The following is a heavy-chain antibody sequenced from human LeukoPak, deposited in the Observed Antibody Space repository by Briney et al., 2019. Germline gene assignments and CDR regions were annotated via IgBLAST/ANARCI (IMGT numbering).Heavy chain of an antibody. V-gene: IGHV3-7*01. D-gene: IGHD4-11*01. CDR3: ARDDTVTAHFDY. Sequence: GGSLRLSCAASGFTFSSNWMTWVRQAPGEGLEWVANIKEDGSEEYYVDSVKGRFTISRDNAKNSLYLQMNSLRAEDTAVYYCARDDTVTAHFDYWGQGTLVTVSS. CDR1: GFTFSSNW. J-gene: IGHJ4*02. CDR2: IKEDGSEE.